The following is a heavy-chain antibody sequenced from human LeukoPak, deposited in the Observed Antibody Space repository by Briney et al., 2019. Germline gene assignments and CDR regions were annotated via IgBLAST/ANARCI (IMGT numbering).Heavy chain of an antibody. CDR1: GFTFSSYG. J-gene: IGHJ4*02. CDR3: ARDLQPSLVGATWFDY. CDR2: IRYDGSNK. Sequence: GSLRLSCAVSGFTFSSYGMHWVRQAPGKGLEWVAFIRYDGSNKYYADSVKGRFTISRDNSKNTLYLQMNSLRAEDTAVYYCARDLQPSLVGATWFDYWGQGTLVTVSS. V-gene: IGHV3-30*02. D-gene: IGHD1-26*01.